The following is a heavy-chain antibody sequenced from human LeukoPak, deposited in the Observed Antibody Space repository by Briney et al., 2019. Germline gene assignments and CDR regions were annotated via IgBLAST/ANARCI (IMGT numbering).Heavy chain of an antibody. CDR1: AFTFSRYS. V-gene: IGHV3-48*02. J-gene: IGHJ4*02. CDR2: ISHTSTII. CDR3: VRDRDWSFDY. Sequence: GGSLRLSCAASAFTFSRYSMNWVRQAPGKGLEWVSYISHTSTIIYYADSVKGRLTISRDNAKNSVYLQMSSLRDEDTAVYYCVRDRDWSFDYWGQGTLVTVSS. D-gene: IGHD2-21*02.